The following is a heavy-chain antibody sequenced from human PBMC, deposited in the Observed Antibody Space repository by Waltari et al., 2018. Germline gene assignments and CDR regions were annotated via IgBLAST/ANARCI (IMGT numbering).Heavy chain of an antibody. J-gene: IGHJ6*02. CDR2: INHGGRT. CDR3: ARVCSSASGPYYYGMDV. D-gene: IGHD2-2*01. V-gene: IGHV4-34*01. Sequence: QVQLQQWGAGLLNASETLSLTCAVYGGSFSGYYWSWIRQPPGKGLEWIGEINHGGRTNYNTSMKSRVTKSKEKSKNQFSLELNSVTAADTALDYCARVCSSASGPYYYGMDVWGQGTTVTVSS. CDR1: GGSFSGYY.